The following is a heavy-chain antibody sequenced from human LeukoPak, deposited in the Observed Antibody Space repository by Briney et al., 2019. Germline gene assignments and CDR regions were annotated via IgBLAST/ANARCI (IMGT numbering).Heavy chain of an antibody. CDR2: IYSGGST. CDR3: ARSDYYGSGSLYYFDY. D-gene: IGHD3-10*01. V-gene: IGHV3-66*01. J-gene: IGHJ4*02. Sequence: GGSLRLSCAASEFSVGSNYMTWVRQAPGKGLEWVSLIYSGGSTYYADSVKGRFTISRDNSKNTLYLQMNSLRAEGTAVYYCARSDYYGSGSLYYFDYWGQGTLVTVSS. CDR1: EFSVGSNY.